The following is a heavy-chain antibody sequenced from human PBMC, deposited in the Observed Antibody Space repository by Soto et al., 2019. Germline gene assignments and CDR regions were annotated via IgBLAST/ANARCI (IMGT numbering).Heavy chain of an antibody. V-gene: IGHV4-39*01. D-gene: IGHD2-2*01. CDR2: IYYSGST. CDR3: ATDIVVVPAATPANWFDP. CDR1: GGSISSSSYY. J-gene: IGHJ5*02. Sequence: QLQLQESGPGLVKPSETLSLTCTVSGGSISSSSYYWGWIRQPPGKGLEWIGSIYYSGSTYYNPSLKSRVTISVDTSKNQFSLKLSSVTAADTAVYYCATDIVVVPAATPANWFDPWGQGTLVTVSS.